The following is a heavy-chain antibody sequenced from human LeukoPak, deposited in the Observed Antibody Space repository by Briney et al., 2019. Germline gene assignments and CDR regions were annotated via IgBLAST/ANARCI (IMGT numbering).Heavy chain of an antibody. J-gene: IGHJ4*02. V-gene: IGHV4-34*01. Sequence: GSLRLSCAASGFTFSSYSMNWVRQAPRKGLEWIGEINHSGSTNYNPSLKSRVTISVDTSKNQFSLKLSSVTAADTAVYYCARFGKHRAGCLDYWGQGTLVTVSS. CDR3: ARFGKHRAGCLDY. CDR2: INHSGST. D-gene: IGHD3-3*01. CDR1: GFTFSSYS.